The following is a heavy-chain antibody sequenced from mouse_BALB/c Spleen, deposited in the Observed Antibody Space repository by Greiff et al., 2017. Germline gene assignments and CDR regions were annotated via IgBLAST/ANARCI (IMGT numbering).Heavy chain of an antibody. CDR2: INSNGGST. J-gene: IGHJ2*01. CDR3: AREANYYGSVDY. CDR1: GFTFSSYG. V-gene: IGHV5-6-3*01. D-gene: IGHD1-1*01. Sequence: DVKLVESGGGLVQPGGSRKLSCAASGFTFSSYGMSWVRQTPDKRLELVATINSNGGSTYYPDSVKGRFTISRDNAKNTLYLQMSSLKSEDTAMYYCAREANYYGSVDYWGQGTTLTVSS.